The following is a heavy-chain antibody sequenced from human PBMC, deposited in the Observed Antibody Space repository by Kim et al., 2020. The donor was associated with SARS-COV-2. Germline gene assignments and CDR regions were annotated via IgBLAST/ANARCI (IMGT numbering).Heavy chain of an antibody. V-gene: IGHV2-5*01. Sequence: KRYSPSLKSRLTITKDTSKNQVVLTMTNMDPVDTATYYCAHRGPSVPFDPWGQGTLVTVSS. J-gene: IGHJ5*02. CDR2: K. CDR3: AHRGPSVPFDP.